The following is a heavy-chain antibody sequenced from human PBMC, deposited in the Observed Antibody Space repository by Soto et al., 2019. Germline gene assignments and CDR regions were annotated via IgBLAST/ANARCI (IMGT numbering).Heavy chain of an antibody. D-gene: IGHD6-13*01. V-gene: IGHV1-24*01. CDR3: ATDGGIAAAGDYYYYGMDV. J-gene: IGHJ6*02. CDR1: GYTLTKLS. Sequence: ASVKVSCKVSGYTLTKLSMHWVRQAPGKGLEWMGGFDPEDGETIYAQKFQGRVTMTEDTSTDTAYMELSSLRSEDTAVYYCATDGGIAAAGDYYYYGMDVWGQGTTVTVSS. CDR2: FDPEDGET.